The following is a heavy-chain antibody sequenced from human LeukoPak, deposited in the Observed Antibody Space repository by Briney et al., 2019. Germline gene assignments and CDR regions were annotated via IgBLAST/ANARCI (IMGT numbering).Heavy chain of an antibody. CDR1: GGSISSSSYY. V-gene: IGHV4-39*01. J-gene: IGHJ4*02. CDR2: IYYSGST. CDR3: ASQYFLILSLYYFDY. D-gene: IGHD3-10*02. Sequence: PSGTLSLTCTVSGGSISSSSYYWGWIRQPPGKGLEWIGSIYYSGSTQYNPSLKSRVTISVDTSKNQFSLKLSSVTAADTAVYYCASQYFLILSLYYFDYWGQGTLVTVSS.